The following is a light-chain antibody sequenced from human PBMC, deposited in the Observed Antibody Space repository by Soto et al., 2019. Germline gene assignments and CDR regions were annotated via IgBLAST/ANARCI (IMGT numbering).Light chain of an antibody. CDR3: QQYGSSSWT. CDR2: GAS. CDR1: QSVTSNY. Sequence: EIVLTQSPGTLSMSPGERATLSCRASQSVTSNYLAWYQQIPGQAPRLLIYGASNRATGTPDRFSGSGSGTDFTLTISRLEPEDFAVYYCQQYGSSSWTFGQGTKVDIK. J-gene: IGKJ1*01. V-gene: IGKV3-20*01.